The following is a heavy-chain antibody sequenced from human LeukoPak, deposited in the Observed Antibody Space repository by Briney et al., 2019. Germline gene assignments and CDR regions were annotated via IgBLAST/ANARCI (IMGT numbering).Heavy chain of an antibody. Sequence: SETLSLTCTVSGGSISSYYWSWIRQPPGKGLEWIGYIYYSGSTNYSPSLKSRVTISVDTSKNQFSLKLSSVTAADTAVYYCARERIAVAGRRIDYWGQGTLVTVSS. J-gene: IGHJ4*02. V-gene: IGHV4-59*01. CDR2: IYYSGST. D-gene: IGHD6-19*01. CDR1: GGSISSYY. CDR3: ARERIAVAGRRIDY.